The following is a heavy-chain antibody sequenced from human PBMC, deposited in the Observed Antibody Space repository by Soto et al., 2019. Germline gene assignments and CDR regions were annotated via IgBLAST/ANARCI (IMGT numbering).Heavy chain of an antibody. CDR2: ISSSSSYT. J-gene: IGHJ4*02. CDR3: ARIVTVVVPAAIGGYYFDY. CDR1: GFTFSDYY. V-gene: IGHV3-11*06. Sequence: VQLVESGGGLVKPGGSLRLSCAASGFTFSDYYMSWIRQAPGKGLEWVSYISSSSSYTNYADSVKGRFTISRDNAKNSLYLQMNSLRAEDTAVYYCARIVTVVVPAAIGGYYFDYWGQGTLVTVSS. D-gene: IGHD2-2*01.